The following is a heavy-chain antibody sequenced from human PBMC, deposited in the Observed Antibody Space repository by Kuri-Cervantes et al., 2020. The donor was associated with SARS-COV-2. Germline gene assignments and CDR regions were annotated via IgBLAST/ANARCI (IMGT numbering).Heavy chain of an antibody. CDR3: ARETRGWFDP. CDR2: IYSGGST. CDR1: GFTFSSYW. V-gene: IGHV3-66*02. Sequence: ETLSLTCAASGFTFSSYWMSWVRQAPGKGLEWVSVIYSGGSTYYADSVKGRFTISRDNSKNTLYLQMNSLRAEDTAVYFCARETRGWFDPWGQGALVTVSS. J-gene: IGHJ5*02.